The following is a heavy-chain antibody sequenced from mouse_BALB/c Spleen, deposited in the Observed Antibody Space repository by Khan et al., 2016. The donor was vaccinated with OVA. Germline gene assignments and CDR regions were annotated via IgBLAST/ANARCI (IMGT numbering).Heavy chain of an antibody. V-gene: IGHV9-1*02. D-gene: IGHD1-3*01. Sequence: QCQLVQSGPELKKPGETVKISCKASGYTFTNYRMNWMKQTPGKGLKWMGWINTYTGEPTYGDDFKGRFAFSLETSASTAYLQINSLKNEDMATYFCARETSYWYFDVWGAGTTVTVSS. CDR1: GYTFTNYR. J-gene: IGHJ1*01. CDR2: INTYTGEP. CDR3: ARETSYWYFDV.